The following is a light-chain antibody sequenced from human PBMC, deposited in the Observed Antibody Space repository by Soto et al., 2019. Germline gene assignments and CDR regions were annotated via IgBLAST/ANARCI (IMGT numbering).Light chain of an antibody. V-gene: IGKV1-5*03. Sequence: DIQMTQSPTTLSASVGDRVTIACRASRSISTRLAWYQQKAGKVPKVLIYKASSLESGVPARCSGSGSGTEFPLTISSLQPDDVATYYFQQYNTKGTFGQGTKVEIK. CDR3: QQYNTKGT. CDR1: RSISTR. J-gene: IGKJ1*01. CDR2: KAS.